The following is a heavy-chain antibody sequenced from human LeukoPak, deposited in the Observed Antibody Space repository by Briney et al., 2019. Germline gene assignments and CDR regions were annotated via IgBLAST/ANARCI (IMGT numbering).Heavy chain of an antibody. J-gene: IGHJ4*02. CDR1: GGSISSYY. Sequence: SETLSLTCTVSGGSISSYYWSWIRQPPGKGLEWIGYIYYSGSTNYNPSLKSRVTISVDTSKNQFSLKLSSVTAADTAVYYCARITYYYDSSGYYRRLWYFDYWGQGTLVTVSS. V-gene: IGHV4-59*12. CDR2: IYYSGST. CDR3: ARITYYYDSSGYYRRLWYFDY. D-gene: IGHD3-22*01.